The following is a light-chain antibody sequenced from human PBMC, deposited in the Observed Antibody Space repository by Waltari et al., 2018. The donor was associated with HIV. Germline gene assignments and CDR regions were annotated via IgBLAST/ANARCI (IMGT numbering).Light chain of an antibody. CDR1: SSDVGGYNY. Sequence: QSALTQPASVSGSPGQSITISCTGTSSDVGGYNYVSWYQQRPGKAPKLMIYDVSNRPSGVSNRFSGSKSGNTASLTISGLQAEDEADYYCSSYTSSNTLPYVFGTGTKVTVL. J-gene: IGLJ1*01. CDR3: SSYTSSNTLPYV. V-gene: IGLV2-14*03. CDR2: DVS.